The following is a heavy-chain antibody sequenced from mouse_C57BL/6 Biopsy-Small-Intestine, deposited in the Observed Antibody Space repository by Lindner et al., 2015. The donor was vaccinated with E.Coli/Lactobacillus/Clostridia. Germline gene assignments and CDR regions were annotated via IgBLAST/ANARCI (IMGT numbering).Heavy chain of an antibody. CDR3: ARGGHGSSYGYYFDY. J-gene: IGHJ2*01. D-gene: IGHD1-1*01. CDR1: GYSITSGYD. CDR2: ISYSGST. V-gene: IGHV3-1*01. Sequence: VQLQESGPGMVKPSQSLSLTCTVTGYSITSGYDWHWIRHFPGNKLEWMGYISYSGSTNYNPSLKSRISITHDTSKNHFFLKLNSVTTEDTATYYCARGGHGSSYGYYFDYWGQGTTLTVSS.